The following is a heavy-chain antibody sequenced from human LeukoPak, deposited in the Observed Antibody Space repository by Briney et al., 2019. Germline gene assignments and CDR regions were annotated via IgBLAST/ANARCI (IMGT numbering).Heavy chain of an antibody. CDR2: ISAYNDNT. D-gene: IGHD6-13*01. CDR1: GYTFTSYG. J-gene: IGHJ4*02. Sequence: GVSVKVSCKASGYTFTSYGISWVRQAPGQGLEWMGWISAYNDNTNYAQKLQGRVTMTTDTSTSTAYMELRSLRSDDTAVYYCARARAAGTPTLFDYWGQGTLVTVSS. CDR3: ARARAAGTPTLFDY. V-gene: IGHV1-18*04.